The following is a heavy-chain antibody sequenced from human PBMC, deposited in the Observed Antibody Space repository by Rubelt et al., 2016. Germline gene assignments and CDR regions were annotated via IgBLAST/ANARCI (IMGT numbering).Heavy chain of an antibody. V-gene: IGHV5-10-1*01. D-gene: IGHD1-26*01. Sequence: EVQLVQSGAEVKKPGESLRISCKGSGYSFTSYWISWVRQMPGKGLEWMGRIGHSAPYTNYSPSFQGHVTISADKYISTAYLQWSSRKASDTAMYYCARLFGGTNYNYFQHWGQGTLVTVSS. CDR1: GYSFTSYW. CDR3: ARLFGGTNYNYFQH. J-gene: IGHJ1*01. CDR2: IGHSAPYT.